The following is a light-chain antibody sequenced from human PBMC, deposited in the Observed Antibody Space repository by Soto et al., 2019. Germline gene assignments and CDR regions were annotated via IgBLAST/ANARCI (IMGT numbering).Light chain of an antibody. J-gene: IGKJ1*01. CDR2: DAS. CDR1: QTISSW. V-gene: IGKV1-5*01. Sequence: DIQMTQSPSTLSGSVGDRVIISCRASQTISSWLAWYQQKPGKAPKLLIYDASSLESGVPSRYSGSGSGTEFTLTISSLQPDDFATYYCQHYNSYSEAFGQGTKVDI. CDR3: QHYNSYSEA.